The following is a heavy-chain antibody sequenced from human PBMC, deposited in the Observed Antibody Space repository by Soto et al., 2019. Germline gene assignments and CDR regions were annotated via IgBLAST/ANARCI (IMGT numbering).Heavy chain of an antibody. Sequence: QVQLVQSGADVKKPGSSVKVSCKASGGTFSSYAISWVRQAPGQGLEWMGGIIPIFGTANYAQKFQGRVTITADESTSTAYMELSSLRSEDTAVYYCARGKGGRLWFGESHYYGMDVWGQGTTVTVSS. CDR3: ARGKGGRLWFGESHYYGMDV. CDR2: IIPIFGTA. V-gene: IGHV1-69*01. D-gene: IGHD3-10*01. CDR1: GGTFSSYA. J-gene: IGHJ6*02.